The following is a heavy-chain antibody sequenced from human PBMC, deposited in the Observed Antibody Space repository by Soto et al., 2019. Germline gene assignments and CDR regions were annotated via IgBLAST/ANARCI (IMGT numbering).Heavy chain of an antibody. CDR1: GFTFSSYA. J-gene: IGHJ6*02. CDR3: ARGIGRGYSYGYYYYGMDV. CDR2: ISYDGSNK. Sequence: PGGSLRLSCAASGFTFSSYAMHWVRQAPGKGLEWVAVISYDGSNKYYADSVKGRFTISRDNSKNTLYLQMNSLRAEDTAVYYCARGIGRGYSYGYYYYGMDVWGQGTTVTVSS. V-gene: IGHV3-30-3*01. D-gene: IGHD5-18*01.